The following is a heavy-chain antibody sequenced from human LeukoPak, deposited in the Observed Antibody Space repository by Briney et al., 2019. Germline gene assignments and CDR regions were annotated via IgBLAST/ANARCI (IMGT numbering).Heavy chain of an antibody. Sequence: GGSLRLSCAASGFTFSSYEMNWVRQAPGKGLEWVSYISSSGSTIYYADSVKGRFTISRDNAKNSLYLQMNSLRAEDTAVYYCARDGEGYSYGPLTAFDYWGQGTLVTVSS. V-gene: IGHV3-48*03. D-gene: IGHD5-18*01. CDR2: ISSSGSTI. CDR3: ARDGEGYSYGPLTAFDY. CDR1: GFTFSSYE. J-gene: IGHJ4*02.